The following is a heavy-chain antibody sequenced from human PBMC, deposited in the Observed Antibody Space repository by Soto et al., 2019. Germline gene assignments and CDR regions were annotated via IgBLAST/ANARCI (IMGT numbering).Heavy chain of an antibody. J-gene: IGHJ4*02. V-gene: IGHV4-31*03. Sequence: SETLSLTCTVSGGSISSGGYYWSWIRQHPGKGLEWIGYIYYSGSTYYNPSLKSRVTISVDTSKNQFSLKLSSVTAADTAVYYCERGPITMIPDYWGQGTLVTVSS. CDR2: IYYSGST. D-gene: IGHD3-22*01. CDR1: GGSISSGGYY. CDR3: ERGPITMIPDY.